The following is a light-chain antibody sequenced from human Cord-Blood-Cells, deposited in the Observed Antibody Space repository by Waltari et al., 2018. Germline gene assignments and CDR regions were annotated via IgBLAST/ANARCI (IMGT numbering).Light chain of an antibody. V-gene: IGLV1-47*01. J-gene: IGLJ3*02. Sequence: QSVLTQPPSASGTPGQRVTISCSGSCSNIGSNYVYWYQQLPGTAPKLLNYRNNQRPSGVPDRFSGSKSGTSASLAISGLRSEDEADYYCAAWDDSLSGRVFGGGTKLTVL. CDR2: RNN. CDR1: CSNIGSNY. CDR3: AAWDDSLSGRV.